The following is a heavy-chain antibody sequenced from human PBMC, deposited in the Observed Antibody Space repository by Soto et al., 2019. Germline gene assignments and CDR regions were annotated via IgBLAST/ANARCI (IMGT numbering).Heavy chain of an antibody. D-gene: IGHD3-9*01. Sequence: SVKVSCKASGGTFSSYAISWVRQAPGQGLEWMGGIIPIFGTANYAQKFQGRVTITADKSTSTAYMELSSLRSEDTAVYYCATHRTRDVLRYFDWFFDYWGQGTLVTVSS. CDR3: ATHRTRDVLRYFDWFFDY. V-gene: IGHV1-69*06. CDR2: IIPIFGTA. CDR1: GGTFSSYA. J-gene: IGHJ4*02.